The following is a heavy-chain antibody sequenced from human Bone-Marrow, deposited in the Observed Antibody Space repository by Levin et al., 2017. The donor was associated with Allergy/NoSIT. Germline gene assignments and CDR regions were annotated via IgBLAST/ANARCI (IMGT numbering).Heavy chain of an antibody. CDR1: GGSFSGYF. D-gene: IGHD5-18*01. V-gene: IGHV4-34*01. Sequence: PSETLSLTCAVYGGSFSGYFWNWIRQPPGKGLEWIGEINHRGGTNYNPSLKSRVTISLDTSKNQFSLKLNSLTAADTAVYYCARGLYSPALRSWGQGTLVTVSS. CDR3: ARGLYSPALRS. J-gene: IGHJ5*02. CDR2: INHRGGT.